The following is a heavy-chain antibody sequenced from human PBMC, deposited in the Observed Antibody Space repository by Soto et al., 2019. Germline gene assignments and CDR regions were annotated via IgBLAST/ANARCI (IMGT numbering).Heavy chain of an antibody. CDR3: TSEKYYYDSSGFWYNWFDP. CDR2: IRSKAYGGTT. Sequence: LRLSCTASGFTFGDYAMSWVRQAPGKGLEWVGFIRSKAYGGTTEYAASVKGRFTISRDDSKSIAYLQMNSLKTEDTAVYYCTSEKYYYDSSGFWYNWFDPWGQGTLVTVSS. CDR1: GFTFGDYA. V-gene: IGHV3-49*04. D-gene: IGHD3-22*01. J-gene: IGHJ5*02.